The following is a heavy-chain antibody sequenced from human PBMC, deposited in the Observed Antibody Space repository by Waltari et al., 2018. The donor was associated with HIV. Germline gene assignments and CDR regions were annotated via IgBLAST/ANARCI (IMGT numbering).Heavy chain of an antibody. Sequence: QVQLQQWGAGLLKPSETLSLTCAVYGGSFSGYYWSWIRQPPGKGLEWIGEINHSGSTNYNPSLKSRVTISVDTSKNQFSLKLSSVTAADTAVYYCARKDDSSGYYYGYWGQGTLVTVSS. D-gene: IGHD3-22*01. J-gene: IGHJ1*01. CDR1: GGSFSGYY. V-gene: IGHV4-34*01. CDR2: INHSGST. CDR3: ARKDDSSGYYYGY.